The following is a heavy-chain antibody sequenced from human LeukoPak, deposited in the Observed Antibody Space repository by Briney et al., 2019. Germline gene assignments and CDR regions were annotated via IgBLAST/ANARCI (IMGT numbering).Heavy chain of an antibody. CDR2: TGSTGVST. CDR3: AKDPGVVPAHYFDY. CDR1: GFTFSTYS. V-gene: IGHV3-23*01. D-gene: IGHD2-2*01. Sequence: GGSLRLSCAASGFTFSTYSMNWVRQAPGKGLEWVSATGSTGVSTFYADSVKGRFTVSRDNSKNTLSLQMNSLRAEDTAVYYCAKDPGVVPAHYFDYWGQGILVTVSS. J-gene: IGHJ4*02.